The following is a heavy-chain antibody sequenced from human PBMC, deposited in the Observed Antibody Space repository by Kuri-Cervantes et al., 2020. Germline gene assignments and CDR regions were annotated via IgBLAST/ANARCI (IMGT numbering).Heavy chain of an antibody. D-gene: IGHD3-22*01. Sequence: SETLSLTCAVYGESFSGYYWSWIRQPPGKGLEWIGEINHSGSTNYNPSLKSRVTISVDTSKNQFSLKLSSVTAADAAVYYCASRPYYYDSSGVDYWGQGTLVTVSS. V-gene: IGHV4-34*01. CDR1: GESFSGYY. CDR2: INHSGST. CDR3: ASRPYYYDSSGVDY. J-gene: IGHJ4*02.